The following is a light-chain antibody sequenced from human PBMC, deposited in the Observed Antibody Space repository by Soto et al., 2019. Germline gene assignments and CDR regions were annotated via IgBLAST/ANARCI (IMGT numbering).Light chain of an antibody. J-gene: IGLJ1*01. Sequence: QSVLTQPASASGSPGQSVTISCTGTSSDVGGYNYVSWYQQHPGKAPKLVIYEVSKRPSGVSDRFSGSKSGNTASLTVSGLQAEDDADYYCSSYAGSNNHVFGTGTKVTVL. CDR3: SSYAGSNNHV. CDR1: SSDVGGYNY. CDR2: EVS. V-gene: IGLV2-8*01.